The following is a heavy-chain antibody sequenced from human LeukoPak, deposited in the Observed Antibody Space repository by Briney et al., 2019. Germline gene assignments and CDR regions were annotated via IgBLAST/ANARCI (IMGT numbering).Heavy chain of an antibody. V-gene: IGHV3-53*01. J-gene: IGHJ4*02. D-gene: IGHD6-13*01. Sequence: GGSLRLSCAASGFDVGRNYMTWVRQAPGKGLEWVSFIYSGGATYYADSVRGRFTISSDSSKNTLYLQMNSLRVEDTAVYYCARVPGYSWGQGTLVTVSS. CDR1: GFDVGRNY. CDR2: IYSGGAT. CDR3: ARVPGYS.